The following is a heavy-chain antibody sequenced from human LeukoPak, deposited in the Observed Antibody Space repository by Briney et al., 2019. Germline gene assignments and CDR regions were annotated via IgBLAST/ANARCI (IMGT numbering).Heavy chain of an antibody. CDR3: TKAKAVSRHWYFDL. D-gene: IGHD5/OR15-5a*01. V-gene: IGHV3-11*01. Sequence: GGSLRLSCAAPGFTFSDYYMSWIRQAPGKGLEWVSYISYSGNTIYYADSVKGRFTISRDNAKNSLYLQMNSLRPEDTAFYYCTKAKAVSRHWYFDLWGRGTLVSVSS. J-gene: IGHJ2*01. CDR2: ISYSGNTI. CDR1: GFTFSDYY.